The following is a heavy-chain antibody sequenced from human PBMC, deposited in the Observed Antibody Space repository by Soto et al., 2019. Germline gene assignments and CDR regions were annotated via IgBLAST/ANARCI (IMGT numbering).Heavy chain of an antibody. J-gene: IGHJ3*02. D-gene: IGHD2-21*01. CDR1: GYTFTGYY. V-gene: IGHV1-2*02. CDR3: ARDRPPGEDAFDI. CDR2: INPNSGGT. Sequence: ASVKVSCKASGYTFTGYYMHWVRQAPGQGLEWMEWINPNSGGTNYAQKFQGRVTMTRDTSISTAYMELSRLRSGDTAVYYCARDRPPGEDAFDIWGQGTMVTVSS.